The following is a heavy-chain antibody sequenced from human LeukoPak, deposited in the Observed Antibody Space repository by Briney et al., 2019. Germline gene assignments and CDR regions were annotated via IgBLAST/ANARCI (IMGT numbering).Heavy chain of an antibody. Sequence: GGSLRLSCAASGFTFISYGMHWVRQAPGKGLEWVSSISSSSSYIYYADSVKGRFTISKNNAKNSLYLQMNSLRAEDTAVYYCARLGAWIQLSQGYLDLWGRGTLVTVSS. CDR2: ISSSSSYI. CDR1: GFTFISYG. J-gene: IGHJ2*01. CDR3: ARLGAWIQLSQGYLDL. V-gene: IGHV3-21*01. D-gene: IGHD5-18*01.